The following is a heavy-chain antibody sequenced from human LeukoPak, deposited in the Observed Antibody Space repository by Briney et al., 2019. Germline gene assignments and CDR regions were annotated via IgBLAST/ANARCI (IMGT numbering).Heavy chain of an antibody. J-gene: IGHJ4*02. CDR3: AKLYSSGWQETDY. CDR2: IRYDGSNK. Sequence: PGGSLRLSCAASGFTFSSYGMHWVRQAPGKGLEWVAFIRYDGSNKYYADSVKGRFTISRDNSKNTLYLQMNSLRAEDTAVYYCAKLYSSGWQETDYWGQGTLVTVSS. V-gene: IGHV3-30*02. D-gene: IGHD6-19*01. CDR1: GFTFSSYG.